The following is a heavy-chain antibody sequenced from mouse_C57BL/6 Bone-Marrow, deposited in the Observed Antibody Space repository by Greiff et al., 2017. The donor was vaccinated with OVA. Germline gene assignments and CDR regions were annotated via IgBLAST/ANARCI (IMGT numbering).Heavy chain of an antibody. CDR1: GYTFTSYW. CDR2: IDPSDSYT. J-gene: IGHJ3*01. CDR3: ARQDYGSSAY. D-gene: IGHD1-1*01. Sequence: QVQLQQPGAELVKPGASVKLSCKASGYTFTSYWMQWVKQRPGQGLEWIGEIDPSDSYTNYNQKFKGKATLTVDTSSSTAYMQLSSLTSEDSAVYYCARQDYGSSAYWGQGTLVTVSA. V-gene: IGHV1-50*01.